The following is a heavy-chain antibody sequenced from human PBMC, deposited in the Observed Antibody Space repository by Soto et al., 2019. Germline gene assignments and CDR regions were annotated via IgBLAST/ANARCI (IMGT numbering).Heavy chain of an antibody. V-gene: IGHV4-31*03. CDR1: GGSVSSDGYF. CDR2: ISYSGSS. J-gene: IGHJ4*02. Sequence: QVQLQESGPGLVKPSQTLSLTCSVSGGSVSSDGYFWHWIRQHPGKDLEWIGYISYSGSSFYNPSLGSRVTMSVDTSKNQFSLKLSSVTAADTAVYYCARDRWGYSLDYWGQGTLVTVSS. CDR3: ARDRWGYSLDY. D-gene: IGHD5-18*01.